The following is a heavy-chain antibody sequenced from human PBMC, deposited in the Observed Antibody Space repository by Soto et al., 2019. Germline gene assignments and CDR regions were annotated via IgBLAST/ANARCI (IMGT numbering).Heavy chain of an antibody. CDR3: ARDYSKRGNWNYQYDY. CDR2: TYYRSKWYN. D-gene: IGHD1-7*01. V-gene: IGHV6-1*01. J-gene: IGHJ4*02. Sequence: SQTLSLTCAISGDSVSSNSAAWNWIRQSPSRGLEWLGRTYYRSKWYNDYAVSVKSRITINPDTSKNQFSLQLNSVTPEDTAVYYCARDYSKRGNWNYQYDYWGQGTLVTVSS. CDR1: GDSVSSNSAA.